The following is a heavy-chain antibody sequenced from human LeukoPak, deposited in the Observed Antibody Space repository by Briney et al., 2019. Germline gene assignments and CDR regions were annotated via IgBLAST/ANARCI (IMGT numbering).Heavy chain of an antibody. D-gene: IGHD5-12*01. Sequence: GGSLRLSCAASGFTFSSYGMHWVRQAPGKGLEWVAFIRYDGSNKYYADSVKGRFTISRDNSKNTLYLQMNSLRAEDTAVYYCAKERGYSGYELDYWGQGTLVTVSS. CDR3: AKERGYSGYELDY. J-gene: IGHJ4*02. CDR1: GFTFSSYG. CDR2: IRYDGSNK. V-gene: IGHV3-30*02.